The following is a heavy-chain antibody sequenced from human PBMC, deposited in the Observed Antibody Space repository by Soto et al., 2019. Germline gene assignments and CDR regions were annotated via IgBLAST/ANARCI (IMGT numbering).Heavy chain of an antibody. J-gene: IGHJ5*02. D-gene: IGHD3-3*01. CDR1: GGSFSGYY. CDR3: ARGGITIFGVVIIRRTKEKGSAWFDP. Sequence: SETLSLTCAVYGGSFSGYYWSWIRQPPGKGLEWIGEINHSGSTNYNPSLKSRVTISVDTSKNQFSLKLSSVTAADTAVYYCARGGITIFGVVIIRRTKEKGSAWFDPWGQGTLVTVSS. CDR2: INHSGST. V-gene: IGHV4-34*01.